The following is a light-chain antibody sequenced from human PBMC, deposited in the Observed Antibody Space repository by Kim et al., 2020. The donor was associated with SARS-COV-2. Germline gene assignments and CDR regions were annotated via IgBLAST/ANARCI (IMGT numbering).Light chain of an antibody. CDR1: QSISSY. CDR3: QQSYSTLT. CDR2: AAS. V-gene: IGKV1-39*01. Sequence: LSASGGNRVTITCRASQSISSYLNWYQQKPGKAPKLLIYAASSLQSGVPSRFSGSGSGTDFTLTISSLQPEDFATYYCQQSYSTLTFGGGTKLEI. J-gene: IGKJ4*01.